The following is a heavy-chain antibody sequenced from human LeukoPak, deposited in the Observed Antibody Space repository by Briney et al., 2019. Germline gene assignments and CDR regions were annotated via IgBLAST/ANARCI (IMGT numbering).Heavy chain of an antibody. J-gene: IGHJ5*02. CDR2: ISAYNGNT. D-gene: IGHD1-1*01. Sequence: ASVKVSCKASGYTLTSYGISWVRQAPGQGLEWMGWISAYNGNTNYAQKLQGRVTMTTDTSKNTAYMEVRSLRSDDPAVYRCARREYDWDDVFGSSGYNWFDPWGQGTLVTVSS. CDR1: GYTLTSYG. V-gene: IGHV1-18*01. CDR3: ARREYDWDDVFGSSGYNWFDP.